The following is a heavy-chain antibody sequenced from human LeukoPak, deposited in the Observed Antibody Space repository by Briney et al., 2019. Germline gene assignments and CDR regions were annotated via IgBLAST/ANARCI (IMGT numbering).Heavy chain of an antibody. CDR2: IYYSGST. J-gene: IGHJ4*02. CDR3: ARVGSGSYNFDY. CDR1: GGSISSYY. D-gene: IGHD1-26*01. V-gene: IGHV4-59*01. Sequence: SETLSLTCTVSGGSISSYYWSWIRQPPGKGLEWIGYIYYSGSTNYNPSLKSRVTISVDTSKNQFSLKLSSVTAADTAVYYCARVGSGSYNFDYWGQGTLVTFSS.